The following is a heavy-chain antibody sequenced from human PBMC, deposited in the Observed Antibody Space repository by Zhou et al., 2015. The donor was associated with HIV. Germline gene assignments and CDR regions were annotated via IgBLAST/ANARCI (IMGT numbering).Heavy chain of an antibody. CDR1: GGTFSSYA. CDR3: ASSAMITFGGVIVRGYYFDY. J-gene: IGHJ4*02. Sequence: QVQLVQSGAEVKKPGSSVKVSCKASGGTFSSYAISWVRQAPGQGLEWMGGIIPIFGTANYAQKFQGRVTITADESTSTAYMELSSLRSEDTAVYYCASSAMITFGGVIVRGYYFDYWGQGTLVTVSS. D-gene: IGHD3-16*02. V-gene: IGHV1-69*01. CDR2: IIPIFGTA.